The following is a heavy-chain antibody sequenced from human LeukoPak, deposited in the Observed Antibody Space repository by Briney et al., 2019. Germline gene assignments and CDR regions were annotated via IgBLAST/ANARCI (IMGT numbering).Heavy chain of an antibody. D-gene: IGHD3-3*01. Sequence: GEFLKISCKGSGYSFTKYWIGWARQMPGKGLGWMGIIYPGDSETRYSPSFQGQVTISADRSISTAYLQWSSLKASDTAMYYCARVSGFLEWLLNYWGQGTLVTVSS. CDR1: GYSFTKYW. J-gene: IGHJ4*02. CDR2: IYPGDSET. CDR3: ARVSGFLEWLLNY. V-gene: IGHV5-51*01.